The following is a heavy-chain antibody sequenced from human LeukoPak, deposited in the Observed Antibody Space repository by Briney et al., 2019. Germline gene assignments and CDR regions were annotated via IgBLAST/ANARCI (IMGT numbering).Heavy chain of an antibody. J-gene: IGHJ3*02. CDR3: ARYFGDVDAFDI. CDR2: ISYDGSNK. V-gene: IGHV3-30*04. D-gene: IGHD4-17*01. CDR1: GFTFSSYA. Sequence: PGGSLRLSCAASGFTFSSYAMHWVRQAPGKGLEWVAVISYDGSNKYYADSVKGRFTISRDNSKNTLYLQMNSLRAEDTAVYYCARYFGDVDAFDIWGQGTMVTVSS.